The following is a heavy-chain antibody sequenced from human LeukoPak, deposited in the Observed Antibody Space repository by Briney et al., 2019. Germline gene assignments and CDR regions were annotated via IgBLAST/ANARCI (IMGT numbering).Heavy chain of an antibody. Sequence: TSETLSLTCAVYGGSFSGYYWSWIRQPPGKGLEWIGEINHSGSTNYNPSLKSRVTISVDTSKNQFSLKLSSVTAADTAVYYCARGLVRGVITGDYWGQGTLVTVSS. CDR3: ARGLVRGVITGDY. J-gene: IGHJ4*02. CDR1: GGSFSGYY. D-gene: IGHD3-10*01. V-gene: IGHV4-34*01. CDR2: INHSGST.